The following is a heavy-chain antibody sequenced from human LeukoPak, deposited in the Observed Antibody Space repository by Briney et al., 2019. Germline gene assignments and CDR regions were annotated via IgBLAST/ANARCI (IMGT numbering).Heavy chain of an antibody. CDR2: ISAYNGNT. J-gene: IGHJ3*02. Sequence: ASVTVSCTASGYTFTSYGISWVRQAPGQGLEWMGWISAYNGNTNYAQKLQGRVTMTTDTSTSTAYMELRSLRSDDTAVYYCATSTGRYDSSGYYRVYGFDIWGQGTMVIVSS. CDR1: GYTFTSYG. V-gene: IGHV1-18*01. D-gene: IGHD3-22*01. CDR3: ATSTGRYDSSGYYRVYGFDI.